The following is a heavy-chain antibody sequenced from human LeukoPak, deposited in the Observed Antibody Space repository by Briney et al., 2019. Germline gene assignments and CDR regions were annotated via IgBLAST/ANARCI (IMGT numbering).Heavy chain of an antibody. D-gene: IGHD3-16*01. CDR3: AKDRVRLGEFLYYYYYGMDV. CDR2: ISGSGGST. CDR1: GFTFSSYA. V-gene: IGHV3-23*01. Sequence: TGGSLRLSCAASGFTFSSYAMSWVRQAPRKGLEWVSAISGSGGSTYYADSVKGRFTISRDNSKNTLYLQMNSLRAEDTAVYYCAKDRVRLGEFLYYYYYGMDVWGQGTTVTVSS. J-gene: IGHJ6*02.